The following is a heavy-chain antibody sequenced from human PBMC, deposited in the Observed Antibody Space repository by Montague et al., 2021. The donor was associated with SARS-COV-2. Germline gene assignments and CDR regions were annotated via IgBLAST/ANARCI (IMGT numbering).Heavy chain of an antibody. CDR2: TSYSGST. CDR1: GGSISLYY. CDR3: ARWGEYYDSPYYYYAMDV. D-gene: IGHD3-3*01. Sequence: SETLSLTCTVSGGSISLYYWSWIRQSPGKGLECIGYTSYSGSTDYNPSLKSRVTISIDTSKNQFSLKLSSVTAADTAVYYCARWGEYYDSPYYYYAMDVWGQGTTVTVSS. V-gene: IGHV4-59*12. J-gene: IGHJ6*02.